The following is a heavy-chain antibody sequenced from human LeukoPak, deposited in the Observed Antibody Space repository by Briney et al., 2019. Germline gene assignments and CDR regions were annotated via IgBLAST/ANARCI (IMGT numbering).Heavy chain of an antibody. CDR2: ISSSSSYI. CDR3: ARTIAVAGERYYYYGMDV. V-gene: IGHV3-21*01. Sequence: PGGSLRLSCAASGFTFSSYSMNWVRQAPGKGLEWVSSISSSSSYIFYADSVKGRFTISRDNAKNSLYLQMNSLRAEDTAVYYCARTIAVAGERYYYYGMDVWGQGTTVTVSS. D-gene: IGHD6-19*01. CDR1: GFTFSSYS. J-gene: IGHJ6*02.